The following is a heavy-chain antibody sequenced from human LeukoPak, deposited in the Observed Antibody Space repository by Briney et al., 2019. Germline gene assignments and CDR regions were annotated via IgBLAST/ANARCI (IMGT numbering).Heavy chain of an antibody. CDR1: GFTFTSSA. CDR3: AADLGYYYDSSGYVSDY. V-gene: IGHV1-58*01. Sequence: SVKVSCKASGFTFTSSAVQWVRQARGQRLEWIGWIVVGSGNTNYAQKFQERVTITRDMSTSTAYMELSSLRSEDTAVYYCAADLGYYYDSSGYVSDYWGQGTLVTVSS. CDR2: IVVGSGNT. D-gene: IGHD3-22*01. J-gene: IGHJ4*02.